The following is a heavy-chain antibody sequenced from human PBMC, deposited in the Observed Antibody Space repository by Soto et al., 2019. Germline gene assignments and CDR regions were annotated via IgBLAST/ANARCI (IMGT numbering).Heavy chain of an antibody. CDR2: ISSSGSTI. CDR1: GFTFSPYE. CDR3: VREAPCSNGVCQFDY. J-gene: IGHJ4*02. D-gene: IGHD2-8*01. Sequence: GGSLRLSCAASGFTFSPYEMGLVRQAPGKGVEWISYISSSGSTIHYADSVKGRFSISRDNAKKSLFLQMNSLRAEDTAVYYCVREAPCSNGVCQFDYWGRGTLVTVSS. V-gene: IGHV3-48*03.